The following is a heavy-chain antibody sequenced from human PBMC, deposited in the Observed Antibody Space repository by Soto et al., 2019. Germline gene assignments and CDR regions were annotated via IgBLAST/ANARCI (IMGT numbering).Heavy chain of an antibody. J-gene: IGHJ5*02. Sequence: SETLSLACTVSGGAVSSGTYYWSWIRQPPGKGLEWIGHIYFTGSTNYNPSLKSRVTMSLDTSRNQFSLKLSSVTAADTAVYYCTRGPPRVQWFDPWGLGTLVTVSS. CDR1: GGAVSSGTYY. CDR3: TRGPPRVQWFDP. CDR2: IYFTGST. V-gene: IGHV4-61*01.